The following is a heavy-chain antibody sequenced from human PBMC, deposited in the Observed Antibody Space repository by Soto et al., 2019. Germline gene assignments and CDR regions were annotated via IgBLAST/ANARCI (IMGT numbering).Heavy chain of an antibody. J-gene: IGHJ4*02. D-gene: IGHD6-13*01. Sequence: GGSLRLSCAASGFSFIKSAMTWVRQAPGQGLQYISSITASGSDTYYADSVKGRFIISRDNSKSTLYLQMNSLRAEDTAVYYCAKDIRFSSSTFDYWGQGTLVTVSS. CDR3: AKDIRFSSSTFDY. CDR2: ITASGSDT. CDR1: GFSFIKSA. V-gene: IGHV3-23*01.